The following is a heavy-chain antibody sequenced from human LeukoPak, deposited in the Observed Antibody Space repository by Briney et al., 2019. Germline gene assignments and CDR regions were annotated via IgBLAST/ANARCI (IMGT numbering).Heavy chain of an antibody. CDR2: INPSGGST. V-gene: IGHV1-46*01. D-gene: IGHD4-17*01. CDR3: ARGGDYGHYYYYYGMDV. J-gene: IGHJ6*02. CDR1: GYTFTSYY. Sequence: ASVKVSCKASGYTFTSYYMHWVRQAPGQGLEWMGIINPSGGSTSYAQKFQGRVTMTRDTSTSTVYMELSSLRSEDTAVYYCARGGDYGHYYYYYGMDVWGQGTTVTVSS.